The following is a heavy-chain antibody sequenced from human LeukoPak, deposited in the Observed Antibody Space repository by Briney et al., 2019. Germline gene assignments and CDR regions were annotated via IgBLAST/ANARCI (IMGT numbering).Heavy chain of an antibody. V-gene: IGHV3-23*01. Sequence: GGSLRLSCAASGFTFSSYAMSWVRQAPGKGLEWVSAISGSGGSTYYADSVKGRFTISRDNSKNALYLQMNSLRAEDTAVYYCAKVRPDIVVVVAATFDYWGQGTLVTVSS. D-gene: IGHD2-15*01. J-gene: IGHJ4*02. CDR3: AKVRPDIVVVVAATFDY. CDR2: ISGSGGST. CDR1: GFTFSSYA.